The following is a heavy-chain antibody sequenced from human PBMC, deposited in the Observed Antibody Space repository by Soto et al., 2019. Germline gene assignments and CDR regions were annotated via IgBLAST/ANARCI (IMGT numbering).Heavy chain of an antibody. V-gene: IGHV4-61*01. CDR1: CDSVSSGSYY. J-gene: IGHJ4*02. CDR2: IYYSGST. Sequence: PSETLSLTCTFSCDSVSSGSYYWSCMRQSPGKGLEWIGYIYYSGSTNYNPSLKSRVTISVDTSKNQFSLKLSSVTAADTAVYYCASYDVLAAYYYWGQGILVTVSS. D-gene: IGHD3-9*01. CDR3: ASYDVLAAYYY.